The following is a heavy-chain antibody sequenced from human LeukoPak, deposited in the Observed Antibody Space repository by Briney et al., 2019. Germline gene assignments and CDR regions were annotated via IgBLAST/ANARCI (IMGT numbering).Heavy chain of an antibody. D-gene: IGHD5-18*01. CDR1: GFTFDDYA. J-gene: IGHJ4*02. CDR3: AKGGHTAMAPIDY. Sequence: GGSLRLSCAASGFTFDDYAMHWVRQAPGKGLEWVSGISWNSGSIGYADSVKGRFTISRDNAKNSLYLQMNSLGAEDMALYYCAKGGHTAMAPIDYWGQGTLVTVSS. V-gene: IGHV3-9*03. CDR2: ISWNSGSI.